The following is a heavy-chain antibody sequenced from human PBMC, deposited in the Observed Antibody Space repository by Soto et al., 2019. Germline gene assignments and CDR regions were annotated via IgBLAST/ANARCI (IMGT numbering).Heavy chain of an antibody. CDR2: ISNTARTI. Sequence: EVQVVESGGGLIQPGGSLRLSCAGSGFDFSNYNMDWVRQAPGKGLEWISYISNTARTIFYADSVKGRFTISRDNASNSLFLQMNRLRDEETAVYYCARDGSRGYDMDVWGQGTTVTVS. CDR1: GFDFSNYN. D-gene: IGHD1-1*01. CDR3: ARDGSRGYDMDV. V-gene: IGHV3-48*02. J-gene: IGHJ6*02.